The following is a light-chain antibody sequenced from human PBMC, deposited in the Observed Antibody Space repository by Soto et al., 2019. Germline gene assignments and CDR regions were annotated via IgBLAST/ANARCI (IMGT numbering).Light chain of an antibody. CDR1: QTVSYIY. V-gene: IGKV3-20*01. J-gene: IGKJ2*01. Sequence: EIVLTQSPGTLSLSPGDRATLSCRASQTVSYIYLARYQQKPGQAPRLLIYGASSRATGIPDRFSGSGSGTDFTLTVSRLEPEDFAVYYCQQFDGSSYTFGQGTKLEIK. CDR3: QQFDGSSYT. CDR2: GAS.